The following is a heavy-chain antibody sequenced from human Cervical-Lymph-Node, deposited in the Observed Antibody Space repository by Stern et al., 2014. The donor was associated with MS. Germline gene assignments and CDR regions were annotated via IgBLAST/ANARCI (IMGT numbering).Heavy chain of an antibody. J-gene: IGHJ5*02. CDR1: EYNFNTHW. CDR3: ARHGGPNWNHEAHNWFDP. Sequence: EVQLVQSGAEVKKPGESLKISCKGSEYNFNTHWIAWVRQMPGKGLEWLGKIHPGNSDTRSNPSLQGQVSISADKSITTAYLHFSSLKASDSAMYFCARHGGPNWNHEAHNWFDPWGQGTLVTVSS. D-gene: IGHD1-14*01. V-gene: IGHV5-51*03. CDR2: IHPGNSDT.